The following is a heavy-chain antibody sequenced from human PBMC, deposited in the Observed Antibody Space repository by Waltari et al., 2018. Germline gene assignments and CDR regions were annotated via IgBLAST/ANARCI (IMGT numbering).Heavy chain of an antibody. V-gene: IGHV1-2*02. J-gene: IGHJ4*02. CDR3: ARAYYDILTGYYSAFDY. CDR1: GYTFTGYY. CDR2: INPNRGGT. D-gene: IGHD3-9*01. Sequence: QVQLVQSGAEVKKPGASVKVSCKASGYTFTGYYMHWVRQAPGQGLEWMGWINPNRGGTNYAQKFQGRVTMTRDTSISTAYMELSRLRSDDTAVYYCARAYYDILTGYYSAFDYWGQGTLVTVSS.